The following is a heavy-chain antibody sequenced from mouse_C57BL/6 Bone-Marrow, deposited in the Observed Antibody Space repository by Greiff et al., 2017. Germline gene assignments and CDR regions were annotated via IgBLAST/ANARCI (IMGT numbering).Heavy chain of an antibody. Sequence: QVQLKESGAELVKPGASVKMSCKASGYTFTTYPIEWMKQNHGQSLEWIGNFHPYNDDTKYNEKFKGKATLTVEKSSSTVYLELSRLTSEDSAVYCCARGCNYGGYYFDYWGQGTTLTVSS. CDR3: ARGCNYGGYYFDY. CDR1: GYTFTTYP. CDR2: FHPYNDDT. D-gene: IGHD2-4*01. V-gene: IGHV1-47*01. J-gene: IGHJ2*01.